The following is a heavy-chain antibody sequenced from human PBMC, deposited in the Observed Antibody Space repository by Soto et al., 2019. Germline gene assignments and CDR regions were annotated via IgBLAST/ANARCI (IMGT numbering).Heavy chain of an antibody. CDR2: IVVGSGNT. V-gene: IGHV1-58*02. Sequence: ASVKVSCKASGFTFTSSAMQWVRQARGQRLEWIGWIVVGSGNTNYAQKFRERVTITRDMSTSTAYMELSSLRSEDTAVYYCAADRSGTAGMDVWGKGTTVTVSP. D-gene: IGHD3-10*01. CDR3: AADRSGTAGMDV. CDR1: GFTFTSSA. J-gene: IGHJ6*04.